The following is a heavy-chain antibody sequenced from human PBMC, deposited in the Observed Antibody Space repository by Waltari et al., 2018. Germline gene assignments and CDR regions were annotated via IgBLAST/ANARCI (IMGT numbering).Heavy chain of an antibody. D-gene: IGHD6-19*01. Sequence: QVQLQESGPGLVKPSQTLSLPCTVSGGSISSGCYYWSWIRQPAGKGLEWIGRIYASGGTNYNPSLKSRVTISVDTSNNQFSLKLSSVTAADTAVYYCARCSRSGWYESFDPWGQGTLVTVSS. CDR2: IYASGGT. CDR3: ARCSRSGWYESFDP. V-gene: IGHV4-61*02. J-gene: IGHJ5*02. CDR1: GGSISSGCYY.